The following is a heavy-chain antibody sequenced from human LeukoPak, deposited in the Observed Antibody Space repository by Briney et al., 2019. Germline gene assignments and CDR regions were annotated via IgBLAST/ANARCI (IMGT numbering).Heavy chain of an antibody. Sequence: SETLSLTCTVSGGSISSGSYYWSWIRQPAGKGLEWIGRIYTSGSTNYNPSLKSRVTISVDTSKNQFSLKLSSVTAADTAVYYCARGRYYYGSGSPSDAFDIWGQGTMVTVSS. D-gene: IGHD3-10*01. CDR2: IYTSGST. V-gene: IGHV4-61*02. CDR3: ARGRYYYGSGSPSDAFDI. CDR1: GGSISSGSYY. J-gene: IGHJ3*02.